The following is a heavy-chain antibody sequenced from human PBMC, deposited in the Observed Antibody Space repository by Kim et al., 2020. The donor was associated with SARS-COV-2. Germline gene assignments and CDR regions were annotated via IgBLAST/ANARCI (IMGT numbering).Heavy chain of an antibody. Sequence: GESLKISCKGSGYSFTSYWIGWVRQMPGKGLEWMGIIYPGDSDTRYSPSFQGQVTISADKSISTAYLQWSSLKASDTAMYYCARDGLRLRDYYYYGMDVWGQGTTVTVSS. CDR1: GYSFTSYW. J-gene: IGHJ6*02. CDR3: ARDGLRLRDYYYYGMDV. V-gene: IGHV5-51*01. CDR2: IYPGDSDT. D-gene: IGHD5-12*01.